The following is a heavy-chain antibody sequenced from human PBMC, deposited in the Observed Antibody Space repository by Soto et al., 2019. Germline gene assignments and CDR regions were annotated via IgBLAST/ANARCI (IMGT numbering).Heavy chain of an antibody. J-gene: IGHJ4*01. V-gene: IGHV1-8*01. Sequence: GASVKVSGNASGYTFTSYDITWVRPATGQGLEWMVWMNPNSGNTGYAQKFQGRVTMTRNTSISTAYMQLSSLRSEDTAVYYCARVYYDILTGYYAAEYYFDYWG. CDR1: GYTFTSYD. D-gene: IGHD3-9*01. CDR2: MNPNSGNT. CDR3: ARVYYDILTGYYAAEYYFDY.